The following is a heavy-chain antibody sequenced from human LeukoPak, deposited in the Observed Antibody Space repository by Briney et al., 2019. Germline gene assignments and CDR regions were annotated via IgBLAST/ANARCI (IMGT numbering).Heavy chain of an antibody. J-gene: IGHJ3*02. CDR3: ARGLPRWLVRKNAFDI. D-gene: IGHD6-19*01. CDR1: GYTFTSYD. CDR2: MNPNSGNT. Sequence: ASVKVSCKASGYTFTSYDINWVRQATGQGLEWMGWMNPNSGNTGYAQKFQGRVTMTRNTSISTAYMELSSLRSEDTAVYYCARGLPRWLVRKNAFDIWGQGTMVTVSS. V-gene: IGHV1-8*01.